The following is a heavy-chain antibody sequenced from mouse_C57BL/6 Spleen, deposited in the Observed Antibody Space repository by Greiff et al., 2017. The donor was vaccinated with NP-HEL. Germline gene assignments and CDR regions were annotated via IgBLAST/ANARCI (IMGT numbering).Heavy chain of an antibody. CDR2: ISSGSSTI. V-gene: IGHV5-17*01. D-gene: IGHD6-1*01. CDR1: GFTFSDYG. J-gene: IGHJ2*01. CDR3: ARGPTYYFGY. Sequence: EVKLMESGGGLVKPGGSLKLSCAAAGFTFSDYGMHWVCQAPVKGLEWVAYISSGSSTIHYADTVKGRFTISRDNAKNTLFLQMTSLRSEDTAMYYCARGPTYYFGYWGQGTTLTVSS.